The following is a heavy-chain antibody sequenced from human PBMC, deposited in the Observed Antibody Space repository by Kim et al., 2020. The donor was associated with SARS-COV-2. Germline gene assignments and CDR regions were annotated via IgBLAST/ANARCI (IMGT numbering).Heavy chain of an antibody. CDR3: SRGEGDAVVPAYY. CDR1: GGSISSGDSY. Sequence: SETLSLTCTVSGGSISSGDSYWSWIRQPPGKGREWIGYIYGSGTTYYNPSLMRRLTISLDTSKTQFSLNMRFVTAADTALYYWSRGEGDAVVPAYYGGQG. D-gene: IGHD3-16*01. V-gene: IGHV4-30-4*08. J-gene: IGHJ4*02. CDR2: IYGSGTT.